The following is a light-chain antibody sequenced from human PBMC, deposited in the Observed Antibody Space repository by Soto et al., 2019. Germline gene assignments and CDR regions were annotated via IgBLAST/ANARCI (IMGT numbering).Light chain of an antibody. J-gene: IGLJ1*01. CDR2: EVT. V-gene: IGLV2-8*01. CDR3: SSCTGFSTV. Sequence: QSALTQPPSASGSPGQSVTISCTGTSSDVGGYNYVSWYQQYPGKAPRLVIYEVTKRPSGVPDRFSGSKSGNTASLTVSGPQAEDEADYYCSSCTGFSTVFGTGTKLTVL. CDR1: SSDVGGYNY.